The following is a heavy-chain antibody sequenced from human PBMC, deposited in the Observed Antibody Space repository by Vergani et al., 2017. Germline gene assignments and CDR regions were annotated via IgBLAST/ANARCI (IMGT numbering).Heavy chain of an antibody. D-gene: IGHD1-26*01. CDR2: INPSGGST. CDR3: AREGVGASFDYGMDV. J-gene: IGHJ6*02. CDR1: GYTFTSYY. Sequence: QVQLVQSGAEVKKPGASVKVSCKASGYTFTSYYMHWVRQAPGQGLEWMGIINPSGGSTSYAQTFQGRVTMTRDTSTSTVYMELSSLRSEDTAVYYCAREGVGASFDYGMDVWGQGTTVTVSS. V-gene: IGHV1-46*01.